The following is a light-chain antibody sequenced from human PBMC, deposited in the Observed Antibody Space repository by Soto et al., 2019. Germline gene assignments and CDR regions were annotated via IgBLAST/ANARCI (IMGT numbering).Light chain of an antibody. Sequence: EIVLTQSPATLSLSPGERATLSCRASQSVSSSLAWYQQKPGQTPRLLIYDVSNRATGIPARCSGSGSGTDFTITVSSLAPEDFAVYYYQHHSCRPLTFGGGTKVEIK. CDR3: QHHSCRPLT. V-gene: IGKV3-11*01. J-gene: IGKJ4*01. CDR1: QSVSSS. CDR2: DVS.